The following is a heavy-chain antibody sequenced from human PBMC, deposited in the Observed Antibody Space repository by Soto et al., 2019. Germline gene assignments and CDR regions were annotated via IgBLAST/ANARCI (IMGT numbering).Heavy chain of an antibody. J-gene: IGHJ6*02. CDR3: TRASWNYYYYGMDI. Sequence: GGSLRLSCAASGFSFSDSAMHWVRQASGKGLEWVGRIRSKAQSYATAYAASVQGRFTISRDDSKNTAYLQMNSLKAEDTAVYYCTRASWNYYYYGMDIWGLGATVTVSS. D-gene: IGHD1-1*01. CDR1: GFSFSDSA. CDR2: IRSKAQSYAT. V-gene: IGHV3-73*01.